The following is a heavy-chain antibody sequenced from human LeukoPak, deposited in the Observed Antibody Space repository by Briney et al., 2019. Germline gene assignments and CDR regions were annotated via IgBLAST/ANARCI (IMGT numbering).Heavy chain of an antibody. CDR1: GFTFDDYA. CDR3: AKDHDSSGYWARSGPQLADDAFDI. V-gene: IGHV3-9*01. Sequence: GGSLRLSCAASGFTFDDYAMHWVRQAPGKGLEWISGISWNSGSIGYADSVKGRFTISRDNAKDSLYLQMNSLRAEDSALCYCAKDHDSSGYWARSGPQLADDAFDIWGQGTMVTVSS. J-gene: IGHJ3*02. CDR2: ISWNSGSI. D-gene: IGHD3-22*01.